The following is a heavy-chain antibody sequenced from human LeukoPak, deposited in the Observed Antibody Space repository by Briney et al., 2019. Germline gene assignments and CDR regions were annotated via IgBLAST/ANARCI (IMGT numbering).Heavy chain of an antibody. CDR1: GFTFSRYS. V-gene: IGHV3-21*01. CDR3: ARGRDDNAFDI. D-gene: IGHD3-22*01. CDR2: ISSSSSYI. J-gene: IGHJ3*02. Sequence: GGSLRLSCAASGFTFSRYSMNWVRQAPGKGLEWVSSISSSSSYIYYADSVKGRFTISRDNAKNSLYLQMNSLRAEDTAVYYCARGRDDNAFDIWGQGTMVTVSS.